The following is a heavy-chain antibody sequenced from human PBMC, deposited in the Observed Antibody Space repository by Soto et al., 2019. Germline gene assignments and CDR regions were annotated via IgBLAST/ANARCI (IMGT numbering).Heavy chain of an antibody. CDR3: AKDAVAYNGEWDWFDL. V-gene: IGHV3-23*01. CDR2: IGGSGSSA. D-gene: IGHD3-10*01. J-gene: IGHJ5*02. Sequence: EGQLLQSGGGLVQPGGSLRLSCVASGFTFKNFAMTWVRQAPGKGMEWVSAIGGSGSSANYADSVNDRFTVSRDDSKSTLYLQMSGLRVDDTALYYCAKDAVAYNGEWDWFDLWGQGSLVTVSS. CDR1: GFTFKNFA.